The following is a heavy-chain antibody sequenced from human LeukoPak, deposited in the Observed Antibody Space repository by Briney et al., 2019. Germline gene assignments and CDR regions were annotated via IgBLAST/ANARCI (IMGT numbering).Heavy chain of an antibody. V-gene: IGHV3-74*01. Sequence: GGSLRLSCAASGFTFSRFWMHWVRQVPGKGLVWVSRISGDGSSTNYADSVKGRFTISRDNSKNTLYLQMTSLRVEDTAVYYCAQSGGVDVWGQGTTVTVSS. CDR1: GFTFSRFW. CDR3: AQSGGVDV. CDR2: ISGDGSST. J-gene: IGHJ6*02.